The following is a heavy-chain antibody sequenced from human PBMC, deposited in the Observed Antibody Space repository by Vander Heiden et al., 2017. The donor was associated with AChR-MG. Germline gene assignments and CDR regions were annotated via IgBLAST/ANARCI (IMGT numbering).Heavy chain of an antibody. Sequence: QVQLVESGGGVVQPGRSLSLSCAASGFTFSSYAMHWFRQAPGKGLEWVAVISYDGSNKYYADSVKGRFTISRDNSKNTLYLQMNSLRAGDTAVYYCARDLGEWGQGTLVTVSS. CDR3: ARDLGE. D-gene: IGHD3-10*01. V-gene: IGHV3-30-3*01. J-gene: IGHJ4*02. CDR2: ISYDGSNK. CDR1: GFTFSSYA.